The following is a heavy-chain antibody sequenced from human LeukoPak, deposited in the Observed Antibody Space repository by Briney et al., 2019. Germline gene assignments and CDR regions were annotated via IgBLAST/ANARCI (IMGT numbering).Heavy chain of an antibody. CDR3: ARDRVGIAAAVSVGWFDP. J-gene: IGHJ5*02. V-gene: IGHV1-46*01. CDR2: INPNGGSK. Sequence: ASVKVSCKASGYTFTSYYMHWVRQAPGQGLEWMGIINPNGGSKSYAQKFQSRVTMTRDTSTSTVYMELSSLRSEDTAVYYCARDRVGIAAAVSVGWFDPWGQGTLVTVSS. D-gene: IGHD6-13*01. CDR1: GYTFTSYY.